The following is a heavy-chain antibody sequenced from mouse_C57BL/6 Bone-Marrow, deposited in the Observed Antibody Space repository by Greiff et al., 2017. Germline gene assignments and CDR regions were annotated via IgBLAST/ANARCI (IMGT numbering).Heavy chain of an antibody. V-gene: IGHV1-50*01. CDR3: ARGGRPYYAMDY. CDR2: IDPSDSYT. Sequence: VQLQQPGAELVKPGASVKLSCKASGYTFTSYWMQWVKQRPGQGLEWIGEIDPSDSYTNYNQKFKGKATLTVDTSSSTAYMQLSSLTSEDSAVYYCARGGRPYYAMDYWGQGTSVTVSS. D-gene: IGHD1-1*01. CDR1: GYTFTSYW. J-gene: IGHJ4*01.